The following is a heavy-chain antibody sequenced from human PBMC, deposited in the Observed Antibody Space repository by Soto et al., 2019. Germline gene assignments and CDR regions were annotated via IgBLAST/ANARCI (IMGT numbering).Heavy chain of an antibody. Sequence: EVQLLESGGVLVQPGGSLRLYCVVSGFTFGSYAMSWVRQAPEKGPEWVAILGGNGFTTYYADSVKGRFTISGDKSKSTLFLQMNSLRADDTGVYYCAKALRHSLNVFYYMDVWGRGTSVTVSS. V-gene: IGHV3-23*01. D-gene: IGHD1-1*01. J-gene: IGHJ6*03. CDR3: AKALRHSLNVFYYMDV. CDR1: GFTFGSYA. CDR2: LGGNGFTT.